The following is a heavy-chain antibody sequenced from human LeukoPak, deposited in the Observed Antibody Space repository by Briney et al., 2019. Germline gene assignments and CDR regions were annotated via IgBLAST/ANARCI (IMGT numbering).Heavy chain of an antibody. V-gene: IGHV3-11*01. Sequence: GGSLRLSCAASGFTFSDYYMSWIRQAPGKGLEWVSYISSSGSTIYYADSVKGRFTISRDNAKRSLYPQMNSLRAEDTAVYYCARYSSSAGDLHYWGQGTLVTVSS. CDR1: GFTFSDYY. J-gene: IGHJ4*02. CDR2: ISSSGSTI. CDR3: ARYSSSAGDLHY. D-gene: IGHD6-6*01.